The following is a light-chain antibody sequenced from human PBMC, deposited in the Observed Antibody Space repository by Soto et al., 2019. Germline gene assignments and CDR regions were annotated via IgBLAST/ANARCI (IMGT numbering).Light chain of an antibody. J-gene: IGKJ5*01. Sequence: EIVLTQSPGTLSLSPGARATLSCRASQSVSSSYLAWYQQKPGQAHRLLIYGASSRATGIPDRFSGSGSGTDFTLTISRLETEDFAVYYCQQYGSSPPITFGQGTRLEIK. V-gene: IGKV3-20*01. CDR2: GAS. CDR1: QSVSSSY. CDR3: QQYGSSPPIT.